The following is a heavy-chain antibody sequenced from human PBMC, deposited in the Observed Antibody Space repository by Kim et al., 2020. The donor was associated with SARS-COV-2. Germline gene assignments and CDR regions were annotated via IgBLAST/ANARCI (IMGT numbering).Heavy chain of an antibody. Sequence: ADSWKGRFTISRDNAKNSLYLQMNSLRAEDTALYYCAKDAYSSGLYYFDYWGQGTLVTVSS. V-gene: IGHV3-9*01. CDR3: AKDAYSSGLYYFDY. J-gene: IGHJ4*02. D-gene: IGHD6-19*01.